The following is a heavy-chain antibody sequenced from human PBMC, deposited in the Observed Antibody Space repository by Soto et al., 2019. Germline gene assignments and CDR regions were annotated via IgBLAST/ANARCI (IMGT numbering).Heavy chain of an antibody. CDR2: IYSGGST. V-gene: IGHV3-53*01. Sequence: GGSLRLSCAASGFTVSSNYMSWVRQAPGKGLEWVSVIYSGGSTYYADSVKGRFTISRDNSENTLYLQMNSLRAEDTAVYYCARETKGHYVWGSYRYFDYWGQGTLVTVSS. CDR1: GFTVSSNY. CDR3: ARETKGHYVWGSYRYFDY. J-gene: IGHJ4*02. D-gene: IGHD3-16*02.